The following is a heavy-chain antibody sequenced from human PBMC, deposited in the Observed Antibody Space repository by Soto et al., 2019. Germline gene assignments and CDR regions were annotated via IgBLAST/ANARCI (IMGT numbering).Heavy chain of an antibody. Sequence: ASVKVSCKASGGTFSSYAISWVRQAPGQGLEWMGGIIPIFGTANYAQKFQGRVTITADESTSTAYMELSSLRSEDTAVYYCARGYCSSTSCYGLEGLGYYYGMDVWGQGTTVTVSS. CDR2: IIPIFGTA. J-gene: IGHJ6*02. D-gene: IGHD2-2*01. CDR1: GGTFSSYA. CDR3: ARGYCSSTSCYGLEGLGYYYGMDV. V-gene: IGHV1-69*13.